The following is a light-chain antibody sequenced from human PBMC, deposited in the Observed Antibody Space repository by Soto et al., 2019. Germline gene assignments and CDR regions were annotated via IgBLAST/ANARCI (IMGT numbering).Light chain of an antibody. J-gene: IGKJ4*01. CDR1: QSIAGY. V-gene: IGKV1-39*01. CDR2: AAS. Sequence: DIQMTQSPSSLSASVGDRVTITCRASQSIAGYLNWYQQKPGKAPKFLIYAASRLQSGVPSRFSGSGSGTDFTLTISSLQPEDFATYSCQQSYSMPLTFGGGTKVEIK. CDR3: QQSYSMPLT.